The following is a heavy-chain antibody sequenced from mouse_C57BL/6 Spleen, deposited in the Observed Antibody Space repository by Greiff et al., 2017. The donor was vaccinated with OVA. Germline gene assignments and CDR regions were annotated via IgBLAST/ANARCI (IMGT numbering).Heavy chain of an antibody. D-gene: IGHD3-3*01. CDR2: INYDGSSN. Sequence: EVMLVESEGGLVQPGSSMKLPCTASGFTFSDYYMAWVRQVPEKGLEWVANINYDGSSNYYLDSLKSRFIISRDNAKNILYLQMSSLKSEDTATYYCARDLGQGYAMDYWGQGTSVTVSS. CDR3: ARDLGQGYAMDY. J-gene: IGHJ4*01. CDR1: GFTFSDYY. V-gene: IGHV5-16*01.